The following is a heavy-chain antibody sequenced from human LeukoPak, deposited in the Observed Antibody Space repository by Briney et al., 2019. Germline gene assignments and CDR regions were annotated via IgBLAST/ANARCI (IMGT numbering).Heavy chain of an antibody. Sequence: GGSLRLSCAASGFTFSSYGMSWVRQAPGKGLEWVSAISGSGGSTYYADSVKGRFTISRDNSKNTLYLQMNSLRAEDTAVYYCARGTWELRGEVQWFDPWGQGTLVTVSS. D-gene: IGHD1-26*01. CDR1: GFTFSSYG. CDR2: ISGSGGST. CDR3: ARGTWELRGEVQWFDP. J-gene: IGHJ5*02. V-gene: IGHV3-23*01.